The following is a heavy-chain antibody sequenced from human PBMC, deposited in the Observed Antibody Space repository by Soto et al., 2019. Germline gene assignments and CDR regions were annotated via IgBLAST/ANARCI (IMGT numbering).Heavy chain of an antibody. CDR3: ARVTIVARQHLDY. D-gene: IGHD6-6*01. CDR2: ISNRGGDE. Sequence: QVQLVESGGGVVQPGKSLRLSCAASGFTFSSYAMHWARQAPGKGLEWVTVISNRGGDEYYAESVRGRFTISRDDSKNTLYLQMARLRVEDTAVYYCARVTIVARQHLDYWGQGTLVTVSS. J-gene: IGHJ4*02. V-gene: IGHV3-30*03. CDR1: GFTFSSYA.